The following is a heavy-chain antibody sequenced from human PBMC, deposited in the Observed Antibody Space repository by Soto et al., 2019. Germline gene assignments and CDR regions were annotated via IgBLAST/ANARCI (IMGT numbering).Heavy chain of an antibody. Sequence: QLHLVQSGAVVKKPGASVTVSCSASGYPVTAYYMHWVRQAPGRGLEWMGGLNPATGAAKYTQTFQGRVTMTRETSTSTGLMELSGLTSEATAVFYCARGGGVGVAGSAAFDMWGQGTLVTVSS. J-gene: IGHJ3*02. D-gene: IGHD3-3*01. V-gene: IGHV1-2*02. CDR1: GYPVTAYY. CDR3: ARGGGVGVAGSAAFDM. CDR2: LNPATGAA.